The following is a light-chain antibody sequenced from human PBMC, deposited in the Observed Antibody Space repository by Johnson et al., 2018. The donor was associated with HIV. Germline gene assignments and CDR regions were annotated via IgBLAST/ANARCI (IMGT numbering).Light chain of an antibody. J-gene: IGLJ1*01. CDR1: VSNIESYF. V-gene: IGLV1-51*02. CDR3: GTWDSSLTLYV. CDR2: EDN. Sequence: QSILTQPPSVSAAPGQTVNISCSGNVSNIESYFVSWYQQLPGAAPTLLIYEDNKRPSGIPDRFSGSKSGTSATLGITGLQTGDEADYYCGTWDSSLTLYVFGTGTKVTVL.